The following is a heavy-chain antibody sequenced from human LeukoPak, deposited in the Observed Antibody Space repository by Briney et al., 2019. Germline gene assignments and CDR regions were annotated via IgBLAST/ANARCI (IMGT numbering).Heavy chain of an antibody. J-gene: IGHJ5*02. CDR3: AGAEIHT. V-gene: IGHV4-59*01. CDR2: VHHSGTS. CDR1: GGSITSSH. D-gene: IGHD5-24*01. Sequence: SETLSLTCPVSGGSITSSHWSWVRRSPGKGLEWIDYVHHSGTSSYNPSLESRVTISLDTSKSQFSLTLESVTAADTALYYCAGAEIHTWGQGTLVTVSS.